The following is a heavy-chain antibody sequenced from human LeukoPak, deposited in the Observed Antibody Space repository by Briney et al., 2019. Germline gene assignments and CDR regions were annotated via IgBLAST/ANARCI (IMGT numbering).Heavy chain of an antibody. CDR1: GFTFSSYS. J-gene: IGHJ3*02. CDR2: ISSSSSYI. CDR3: AKGDSSGGAFDI. Sequence: GGSLRLSCAASGFTFSSYSMNWVRQAPGKGLEWVSSISSSSSYIYYADSVKGRFTISRDNSMNTLYLQMNSLRAEDTAVYYCAKGDSSGGAFDIWGQGTMVTVSS. D-gene: IGHD5-18*01. V-gene: IGHV3-21*04.